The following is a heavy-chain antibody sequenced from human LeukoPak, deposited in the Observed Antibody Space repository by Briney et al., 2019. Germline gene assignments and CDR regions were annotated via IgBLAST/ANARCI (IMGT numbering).Heavy chain of an antibody. V-gene: IGHV4-4*07. CDR2: MYAGGNT. CDR3: ARDNNGWHPKLYSMDV. CDR1: GVSINLYY. D-gene: IGHD6-19*01. J-gene: IGHJ6*02. Sequence: SETLSLTCAVSGVSINLYYWNWVRQPAGKGLEWIGRMYAGGNTNYNPSPKSRVTMSVQTSKNRFFLKLDSVTAADAAVYFCARDNNGWHPKLYSMDVWGQGTTVTVSS.